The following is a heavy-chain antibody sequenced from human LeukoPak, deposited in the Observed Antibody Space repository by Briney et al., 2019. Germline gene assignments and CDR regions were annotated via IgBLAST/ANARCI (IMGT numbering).Heavy chain of an antibody. Sequence: GESLKISCKGSGYSFTSYWIGWVRQMPGKGLEWMGIIYPGDSDTRYSPSFQGQVTISADRSISNAYLQWSSLKASDTAMYYCARLDDSGGYFSYFDYWGQGTLVTVSS. CDR3: ARLDDSGGYFSYFDY. CDR2: IYPGDSDT. D-gene: IGHD3-22*01. V-gene: IGHV5-51*01. CDR1: GYSFTSYW. J-gene: IGHJ4*02.